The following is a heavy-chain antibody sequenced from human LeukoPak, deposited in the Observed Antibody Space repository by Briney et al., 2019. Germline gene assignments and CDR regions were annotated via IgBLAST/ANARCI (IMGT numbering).Heavy chain of an antibody. V-gene: IGHV3-30*04. Sequence: GGSLRLSCAASGFTFDDYAMHWVRQAPGKGLEWVAVISYDGSNKYYADSVKGRFTISRDNSKNTLYLQMNSLRAEDTAVYYCAREYYDFWSGFGMVSYYYYGMDVWGQGTTVTVSS. CDR2: ISYDGSNK. D-gene: IGHD3-3*01. CDR3: AREYYDFWSGFGMVSYYYYGMDV. J-gene: IGHJ6*02. CDR1: GFTFDDYA.